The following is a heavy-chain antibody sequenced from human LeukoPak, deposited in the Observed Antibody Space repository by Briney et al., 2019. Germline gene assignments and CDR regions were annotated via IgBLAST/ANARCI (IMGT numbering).Heavy chain of an antibody. D-gene: IGHD2-15*01. CDR3: SGVQGRYCSGGIVFSAFDI. V-gene: IGHV3-7*04. J-gene: IGHJ3*02. CDR2: IKQDGSEK. CDR1: VCTISTYG. Sequence: PGGSLTLSCVVSVCTISTYGMNWIRQAPGKGLEWVANIKQDGSEKYYVDSVKGRFTISRDNAQNSLYLQMNSLRAEDTAVYYCSGVQGRYCSGGIVFSAFDIWGQRTMVTVSS.